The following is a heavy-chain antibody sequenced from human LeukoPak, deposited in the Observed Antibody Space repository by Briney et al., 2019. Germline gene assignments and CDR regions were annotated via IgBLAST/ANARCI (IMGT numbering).Heavy chain of an antibody. CDR1: GYTLTELS. CDR3: ATRDSGGGMGYYDSSGYYC. V-gene: IGHV1-24*01. J-gene: IGHJ4*02. Sequence: ASVKVSCKFSGYTLTELSMYWVRQAPGKGLEWMGGFDLEDGETIYAQKFQGRVTMTEDTSTDTAYMELSSLRSVDTAVYYCATRDSGGGMGYYDSSGYYCWGKGTLVTVSS. CDR2: FDLEDGET. D-gene: IGHD3-22*01.